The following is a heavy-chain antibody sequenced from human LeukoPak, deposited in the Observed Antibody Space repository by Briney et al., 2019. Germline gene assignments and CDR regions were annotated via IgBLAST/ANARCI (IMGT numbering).Heavy chain of an antibody. CDR2: INHSGST. CDR3: ARGQDIVVVPAARHFDY. J-gene: IGHJ4*02. Sequence: SETLSLTCAVYGGSFSGYYWSWIRQPPGKGLEWIGEINHSGSTNYNPSLKSRVTISVDTSKSQFSLKLSSVTAADTAVYYCARGQDIVVVPAARHFDYWGQGTLVTVSS. D-gene: IGHD2-2*01. V-gene: IGHV4-34*01. CDR1: GGSFSGYY.